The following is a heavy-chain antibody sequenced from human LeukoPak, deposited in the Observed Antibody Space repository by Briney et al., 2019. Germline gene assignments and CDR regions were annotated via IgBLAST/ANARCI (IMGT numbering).Heavy chain of an antibody. D-gene: IGHD1-26*01. J-gene: IGHJ3*02. CDR3: ARGTRGSHVHNAFDI. CDR1: GFTFSSYG. Sequence: PGRSLRLSCAASGFTFSSYGMHWVRQAPGKGLEWVAVIWYDGSNKYYADSVKGRFTISRDNSKNTLYLQMNSLRAEDTAVYYCARGTRGSHVHNAFDIWGQGTMVTVSS. CDR2: IWYDGSNK. V-gene: IGHV3-33*08.